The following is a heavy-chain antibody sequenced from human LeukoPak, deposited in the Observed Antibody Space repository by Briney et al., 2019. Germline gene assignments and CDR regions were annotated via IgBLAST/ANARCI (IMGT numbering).Heavy chain of an antibody. J-gene: IGHJ5*02. CDR3: TREARAGNWFDP. V-gene: IGHV1-2*02. CDR1: GYTFSDYY. Sequence: ASVKVSCKASGYTFSDYYIHWGRQAPRQPLEWMGWINPDSGGTNYAQKFQGRVTMTRDTSITTIYMELSRLRSDDTAVFYCTREARAGNWFDPWGQGTLVTVSS. D-gene: IGHD6-19*01. CDR2: INPDSGGT.